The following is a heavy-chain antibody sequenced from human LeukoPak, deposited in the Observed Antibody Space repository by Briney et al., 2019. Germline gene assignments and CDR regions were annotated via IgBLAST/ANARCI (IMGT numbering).Heavy chain of an antibody. J-gene: IGHJ6*02. Sequence: SVKVSCKASGGTFISYAISWVRQAPGQGLEWMGGIIPIFGTANYAQKFQGRVTITADESTSTAYMELSSLRPEDTAVYYCATSEYQLLFYYYYGMDVWGQGTTVTVSS. V-gene: IGHV1-69*13. CDR1: GGTFISYA. D-gene: IGHD2-2*01. CDR2: IIPIFGTA. CDR3: ATSEYQLLFYYYYGMDV.